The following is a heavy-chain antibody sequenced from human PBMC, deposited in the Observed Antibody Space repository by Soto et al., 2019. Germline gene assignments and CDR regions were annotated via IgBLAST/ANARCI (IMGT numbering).Heavy chain of an antibody. CDR1: GFTFSTYA. CDR3: AKDRMSYNSVWDPFDM. J-gene: IGHJ3*02. V-gene: IGHV3-23*01. Sequence: DVQLLESGGGLVQPGGSLRLSCAASGFTFSTYAMSWVRQAPGKGLEWVAGTSGLETDTFYADSVRGRFTISRDNSRSTLVLQMTSLRADDTAIYYCAKDRMSYNSVWDPFDMWGQGTMVIVSS. CDR2: TSGLETDT. D-gene: IGHD1-26*01.